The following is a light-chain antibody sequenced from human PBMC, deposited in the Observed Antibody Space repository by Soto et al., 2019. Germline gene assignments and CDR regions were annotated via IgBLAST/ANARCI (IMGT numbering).Light chain of an antibody. J-gene: IGKJ1*01. CDR1: QSVSSSY. CDR2: GAS. CDR3: QHYSSQT. V-gene: IGKV3-20*01. Sequence: EIVLTQSPGTLSLSPGARAPLSCRASQSVSSSYLAWYQQKPGQAPRLLIYGASSRATGIPDRFSGSGSGTDFTLTISRLEPEDSAVYFCQHYSSQTFGQGTKVDIK.